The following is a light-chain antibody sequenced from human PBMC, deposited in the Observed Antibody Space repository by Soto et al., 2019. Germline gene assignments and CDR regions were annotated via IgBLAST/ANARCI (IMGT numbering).Light chain of an antibody. J-gene: IGKJ5*01. CDR3: QQYDNWPPIT. CDR1: QSVSSN. V-gene: IGKV3-15*01. CDR2: GAS. Sequence: EVVMTLSPATLSVSPGERATLSCRASQSVSSNLAWYQRKPGQAPRLLIYGASTRATGVPARFSGSGSGTEFTLTISSLQSEDFAVYYCQQYDNWPPITFGQGTRLEIK.